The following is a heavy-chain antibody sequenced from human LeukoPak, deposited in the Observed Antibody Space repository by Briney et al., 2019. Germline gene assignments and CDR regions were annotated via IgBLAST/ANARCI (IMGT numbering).Heavy chain of an antibody. V-gene: IGHV3-73*01. CDR1: GFTFDDYA. CDR2: IRSKANSYAT. Sequence: GRSLRLSCAASGFTFDDYAMHWVRQASGKALEWVGRIRSKANSYATAYAASVKGRFTISRDDSKNTAYLQMNSLKTEDTAVYYCTRLGTTIVGATDYFDYWGQGTLVTVSS. CDR3: TRLGTTIVGATDYFDY. D-gene: IGHD1-26*01. J-gene: IGHJ4*02.